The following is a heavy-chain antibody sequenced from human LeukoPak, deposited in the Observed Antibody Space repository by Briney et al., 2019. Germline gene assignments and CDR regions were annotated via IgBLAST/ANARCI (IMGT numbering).Heavy chain of an antibody. CDR1: GFTFSYYW. CDR2: IKQDGREI. Sequence: PGGSLRLSCEASGFTFSYYWMNWVRQAPGKGLEWVANIKQDGREIYYADSEKGRFSISRDNAQTSLYLQMNSLRAEDTAVYYCARDVVFDYWGQGTLVSVSS. J-gene: IGHJ4*02. CDR3: ARDVVFDY. D-gene: IGHD2-21*01. V-gene: IGHV3-7*01.